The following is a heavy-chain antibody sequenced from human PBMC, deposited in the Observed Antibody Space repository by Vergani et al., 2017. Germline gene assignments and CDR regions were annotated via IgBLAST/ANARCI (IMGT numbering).Heavy chain of an antibody. D-gene: IGHD3-22*01. CDR2: ISWDGGST. CDR3: ARLSRGDYDSSR. V-gene: IGHV3-43*01. J-gene: IGHJ4*02. CDR1: GFTFDDYI. Sequence: EVQLVESRGVVVQPGGSLRLSCAASGFTFDDYIMHWVRQAPGKGLEWVSLISWDGGSTYYADSVKGRFTISRDNSKNSLYLQMNSLRAEDTAVYYCARLSRGDYDSSRWGQGTLVTVSS.